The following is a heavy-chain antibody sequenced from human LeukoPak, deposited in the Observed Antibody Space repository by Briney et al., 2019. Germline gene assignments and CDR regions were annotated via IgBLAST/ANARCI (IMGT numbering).Heavy chain of an antibody. V-gene: IGHV1-2*02. CDR3: ARESNGGDVVDPPFDY. CDR2: INPNSGGT. D-gene: IGHD2-21*02. CDR1: GYTFTGYY. Sequence: ASVKVSCKASGYTFTGYYMHWVRQAPGQGLEWMGWINPNSGGTNYAQKFQGRVTMTRDTSISTAYMELSRLRSDDTAVYYCARESNGGDVVDPPFDYWGQGTLVTVSS. J-gene: IGHJ4*02.